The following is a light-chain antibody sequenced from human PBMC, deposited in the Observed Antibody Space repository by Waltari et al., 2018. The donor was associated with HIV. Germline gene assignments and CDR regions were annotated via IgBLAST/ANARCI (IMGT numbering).Light chain of an antibody. CDR3: AAWDDRLNLV. V-gene: IGLV1-47*01. J-gene: IGLJ2*01. Sequence: QSVLTQPPSASGTPGQRATISCFGSNSNIGSNYVYWYQQLPGMAPKLLSYKNNPRPSGVPDRFPGSKAGTASSLAISGLRSEDEADYYCAAWDDRLNLVFGGGTKLTVL. CDR2: KNN. CDR1: NSNIGSNY.